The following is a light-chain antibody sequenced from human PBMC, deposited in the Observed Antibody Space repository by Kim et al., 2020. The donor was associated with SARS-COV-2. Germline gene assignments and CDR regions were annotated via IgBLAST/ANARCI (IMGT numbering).Light chain of an antibody. CDR2: DIS. J-gene: IGLJ2*01. CDR1: TGAVTSRHY. Sequence: QAVVTQEPSLTVSPGGTVTLTCGSTTGAVTSRHYPYWLQQKPGQAPRTLIYDISTKHSWTPARFSGSLLGGKAALTLSGAHPEDEAEYYYLLSHSDARPVEFGGGTQLTVL. V-gene: IGLV7-46*01. CDR3: LLSHSDARPVE.